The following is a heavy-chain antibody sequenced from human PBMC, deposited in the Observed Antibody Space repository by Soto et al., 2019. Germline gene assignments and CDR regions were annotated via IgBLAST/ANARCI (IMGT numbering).Heavy chain of an antibody. Sequence: PSETLSLTCTVSGGSLTSEGYYWSWIRQLPGKGLEWIGYIYYSGSIFYNPFLKSRASISAHSSKRQFSLKLTSVTAADTAVYYCARHLIAAAGTGRWFDPWGQGTLVTVSS. CDR1: GGSLTSEGYY. V-gene: IGHV4-31*03. CDR3: ARHLIAAAGTGRWFDP. J-gene: IGHJ5*02. D-gene: IGHD6-13*01. CDR2: IYYSGSI.